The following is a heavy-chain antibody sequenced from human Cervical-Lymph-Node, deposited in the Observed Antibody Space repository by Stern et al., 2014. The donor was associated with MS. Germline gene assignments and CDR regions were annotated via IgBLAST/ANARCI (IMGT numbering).Heavy chain of an antibody. V-gene: IGHV1-69*01. CDR2: INPILGTA. Sequence: QVQLVQSGAEVKKPGSSVKVSCKASGGTFSSYAIRWVRQAPGQGLEWMGGINPILGTANYAQKFQGRVTITADESTNTAYMELSGLRSEDTAVYYCARAVGHCSSTSCYPYYAMDVWGQGTTVTVSS. D-gene: IGHD2-2*01. J-gene: IGHJ6*02. CDR3: ARAVGHCSSTSCYPYYAMDV. CDR1: GGTFSSYA.